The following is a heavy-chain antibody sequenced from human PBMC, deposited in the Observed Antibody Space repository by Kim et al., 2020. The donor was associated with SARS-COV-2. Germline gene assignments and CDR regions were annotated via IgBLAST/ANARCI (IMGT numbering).Heavy chain of an antibody. J-gene: IGHJ2*01. CDR1: GFTFSNFA. D-gene: IGHD2-2*01. Sequence: GGSLRLSCAASGFTFSNFAMNWVRQAPGEGPEWVSVISGGGDDTNFADSVKGRFTISRDNSKNTLYLQMNSLRAEDTAVYYCAKGDCSSSKCYTTDQWGR. CDR2: ISGGGDDT. V-gene: IGHV3-23*01. CDR3: AKGDCSSSKCYTTDQ.